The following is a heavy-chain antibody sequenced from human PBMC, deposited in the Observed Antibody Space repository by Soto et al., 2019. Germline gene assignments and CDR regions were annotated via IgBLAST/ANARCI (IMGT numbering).Heavy chain of an antibody. CDR2: ISGSGGST. D-gene: IGHD5-12*01. Sequence: GGSLRLSCAASGFTFSSYAMSWVRQAPGKGLEWVSAISGSGGSTYYADSVKGRFTISRDNSKNTLYLQMNSLRAEDTAVYYCANLAYSGYDSPYNYMDVWGKGTTVTVSS. J-gene: IGHJ6*03. V-gene: IGHV3-23*01. CDR3: ANLAYSGYDSPYNYMDV. CDR1: GFTFSSYA.